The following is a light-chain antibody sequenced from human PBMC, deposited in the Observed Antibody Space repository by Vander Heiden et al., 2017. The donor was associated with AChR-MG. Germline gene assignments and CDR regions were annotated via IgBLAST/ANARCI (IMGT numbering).Light chain of an antibody. CDR2: AAN. V-gene: IGKV1-12*02. CDR1: QDISTS. J-gene: IGKJ4*01. Sequence: DIQMTQSPSSVSASVGDRVAITCRASQDISTSLAWYQQKTGRDPNFLIYAANNLQSGVPSRFSGSGSGTDFTLTISSLQPEDFATYYCQQTNSFPFTFGGGTKVEIK. CDR3: QQTNSFPFT.